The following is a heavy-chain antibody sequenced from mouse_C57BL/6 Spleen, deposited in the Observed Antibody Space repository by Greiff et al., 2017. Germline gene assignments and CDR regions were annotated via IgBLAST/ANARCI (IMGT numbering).Heavy chain of an antibody. D-gene: IGHD2-4*01. CDR1: GYTFTSYW. V-gene: IGHV1-52*01. CDR3: ARSRDYDVLPFAY. CDR2: IDPSDSET. Sequence: QVQLQQPGAELVRPGSSVKLSCKASGYTFTSYWMHWVKQRPIQGLEWIGNIDPSDSETHYNQKFKDKATLTVDKSSSTAYMQLSSLTSEDSAVYYCARSRDYDVLPFAYWGQGTLVTVSA. J-gene: IGHJ3*01.